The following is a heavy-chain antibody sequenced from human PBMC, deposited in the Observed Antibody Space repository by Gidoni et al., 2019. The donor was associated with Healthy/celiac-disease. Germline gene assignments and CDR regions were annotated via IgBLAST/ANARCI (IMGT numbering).Heavy chain of an antibody. Sequence: QVQLVQPGAEVKKPGSSVKVSCKASGGTFSSYAISWVRQAPGQGLEWMGGIIPIFGTANYAQKFQGRVTITADESTSTAYMELSSLRSEDTAVYYCARDKSGGNSYYYYGMDVWGQGTTVTVSS. CDR3: ARDKSGGNSYYYYGMDV. CDR1: GGTFSSYA. J-gene: IGHJ6*02. CDR2: IIPIFGTA. V-gene: IGHV1-69*01. D-gene: IGHD2-21*02.